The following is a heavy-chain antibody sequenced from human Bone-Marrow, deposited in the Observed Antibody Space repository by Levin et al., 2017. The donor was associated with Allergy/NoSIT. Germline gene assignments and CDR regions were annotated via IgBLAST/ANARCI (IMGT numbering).Heavy chain of an antibody. CDR1: GDSISSSTFY. CDR3: ARRHYGRGRFDP. D-gene: IGHD3-10*02. CDR2: IYYTGST. Sequence: SETLSLTCIVSGDSISSSTFYWAWIRQSPGTGLEWIGTIYYTGSTSYNPSLKSRVNMSVDTSKNQFALKLNSVTAADTAVYYCARRHYGRGRFDPWGQGIPVTVST. V-gene: IGHV4-39*01. J-gene: IGHJ5*02.